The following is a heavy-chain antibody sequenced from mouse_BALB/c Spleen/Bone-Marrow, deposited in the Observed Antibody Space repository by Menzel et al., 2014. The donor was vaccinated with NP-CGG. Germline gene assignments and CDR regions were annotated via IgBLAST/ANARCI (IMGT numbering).Heavy chain of an antibody. CDR3: ARGLYGDSVY. CDR1: GYTFTSYW. J-gene: IGHJ2*01. D-gene: IGHD2-13*01. CDR2: IDPSDSYT. Sequence: QVQLQQSGADLVKPGASVKLSCRASGYTFTSYWMHWVKQRPGQGLEWIGEIDPSDSYTNYNQKFKGKATLTVDKSSSTAYMQLCSLTSEDSAVYYCARGLYGDSVYWGQGTTLTVSS. V-gene: IGHV1-69*02.